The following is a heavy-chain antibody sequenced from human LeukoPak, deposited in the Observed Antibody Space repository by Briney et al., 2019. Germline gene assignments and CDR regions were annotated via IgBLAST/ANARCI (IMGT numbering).Heavy chain of an antibody. Sequence: ASETLSLTCTVSGGSISSGGYYWSWIRRHPGKGLERIGYIYYSGSTYYNPSLKSRVTISVDTSKNQFSLKLSSVTAADTAVYYCARVGGGLRSHFDYWGQGTLVTVSS. CDR1: GGSISSGGYY. CDR3: ARVGGGLRSHFDY. D-gene: IGHD5-12*01. J-gene: IGHJ4*02. V-gene: IGHV4-31*03. CDR2: IYYSGST.